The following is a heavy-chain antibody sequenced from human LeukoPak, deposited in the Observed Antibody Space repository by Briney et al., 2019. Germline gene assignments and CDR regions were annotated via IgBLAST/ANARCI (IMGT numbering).Heavy chain of an antibody. J-gene: IGHJ4*02. V-gene: IGHV1-69*13. CDR3: ATIRAGYSSSWYGYWDY. D-gene: IGHD6-13*01. CDR1: GGTFSSYA. Sequence: GASVKVSCKASGGTFSSYAISWVRQAPGQGLEWMGGIIPIFGTANYAQKFQGRVTITSDESTSTAYMELSSLRSEDTAVYYCATIRAGYSSSWYGYWDYWGQGTLVTVSS. CDR2: IIPIFGTA.